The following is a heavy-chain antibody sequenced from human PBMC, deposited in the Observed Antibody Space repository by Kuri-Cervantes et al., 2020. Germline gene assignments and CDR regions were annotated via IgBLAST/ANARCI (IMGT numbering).Heavy chain of an antibody. CDR2: INHSGST. D-gene: IGHD6-13*01. J-gene: IGHJ4*02. CDR1: GGSFSGYY. V-gene: IGHV4-34*01. Sequence: ESLKISCAVYGGSFSGYYWSWIRQPPGKGLEWIGEINHSGSTNYNPSLKSRVTISVDTSKNQFSLKLSSVTAADTAVYYCARLPGYSKAHLNWGQGTLVTVSS. CDR3: ARLPGYSKAHLN.